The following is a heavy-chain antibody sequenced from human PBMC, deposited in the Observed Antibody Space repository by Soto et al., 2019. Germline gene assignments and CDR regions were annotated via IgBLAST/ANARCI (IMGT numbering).Heavy chain of an antibody. D-gene: IGHD4-17*01. V-gene: IGHV3-23*01. J-gene: IGHJ4*02. CDR3: VKQMTTWTDSFFDF. Sequence: EVQLLGSGGGLVQPGESLRLSCVASEFSFSRYAITWVRQAAGKGLQWVAGLGPDGRNTFYGESVRGRFTISRDNSRNTLYLQMSSLRAEDTAVYFCVKQMTTWTDSFFDFWGQGIQVTVSS. CDR2: LGPDGRNT. CDR1: EFSFSRYA.